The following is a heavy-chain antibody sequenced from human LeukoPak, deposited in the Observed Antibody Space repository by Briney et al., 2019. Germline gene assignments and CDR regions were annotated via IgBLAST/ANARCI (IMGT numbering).Heavy chain of an antibody. V-gene: IGHV3-53*01. CDR2: IYSGGAT. Sequence: GGSLRLSCAASGYTVISNLMTWVRQSPGRGLEWLSSIYSGGATYYADSVKGRFTISRDHSNNSVSLQMTNLRVEDTAIYYCARGAYRISWPGIDYWGQGTLVTVSS. J-gene: IGHJ4*02. CDR3: ARGAYRISWPGIDY. D-gene: IGHD3-16*02. CDR1: GYTVISNL.